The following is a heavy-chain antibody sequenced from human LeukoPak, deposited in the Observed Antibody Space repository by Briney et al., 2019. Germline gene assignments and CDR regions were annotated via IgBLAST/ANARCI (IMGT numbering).Heavy chain of an antibody. D-gene: IGHD3-22*01. V-gene: IGHV4-4*02. Sequence: SGTLSLTCAVSGGSISSSNWWSWIRQPPGKGLEWIGEIYHSGSTNYNPSLKSRVTISVDTSKNQFSLKLSSVTAADTAVYYCARVRPPVYYDSSGYPDYWGQGTLVTVSS. CDR1: GGSISSSNW. CDR2: IYHSGST. CDR3: ARVRPPVYYDSSGYPDY. J-gene: IGHJ4*02.